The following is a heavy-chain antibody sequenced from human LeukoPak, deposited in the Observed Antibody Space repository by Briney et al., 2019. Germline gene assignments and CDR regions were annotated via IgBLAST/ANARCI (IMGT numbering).Heavy chain of an antibody. V-gene: IGHV1-18*04. J-gene: IGHJ5*02. D-gene: IGHD3-10*01. Sequence: ASVKVSCKTSGYTFTSYGISWVRQAPGQGLEWMGWISAYNGNTNYAQKLQGRVTMTTDTSTSTAYMELRSLRSADTAVYYCARGSDYYGSGSYKSWFDPWGQGTLVTVSS. CDR3: ARGSDYYGSGSYKSWFDP. CDR2: ISAYNGNT. CDR1: GYTFTSYG.